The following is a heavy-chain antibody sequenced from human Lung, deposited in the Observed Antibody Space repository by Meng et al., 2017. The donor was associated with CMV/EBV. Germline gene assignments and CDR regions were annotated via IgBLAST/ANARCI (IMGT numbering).Heavy chain of an antibody. CDR1: AASISSHY. D-gene: IGHD2-8*02. CDR3: ARYYCSGSSCYTTNWFDP. CDR2: MYYSGIS. V-gene: IGHV4-59*11. J-gene: IGHJ5*02. Sequence: SETXSLTCTVSAASISSHYWSWIRQSPGKGLEWIGYMYYSGISNYNPSLGGRATILLDMSKNQFSFKLTSVTAADTAVYFCARYYCSGSSCYTTNWFDPWXQGIXVTVSS.